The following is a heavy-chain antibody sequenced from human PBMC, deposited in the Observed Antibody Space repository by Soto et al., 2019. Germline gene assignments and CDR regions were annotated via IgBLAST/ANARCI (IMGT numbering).Heavy chain of an antibody. CDR1: GDSLNIGGSY. J-gene: IGHJ4*02. Sequence: PSETLSLTCTVSGDSLNIGGSYWTWIRQHPGKGLEWMGYIYYTGKTYYNRSLESRLTMSVDTSKNQFSLKLSSVTAADTAVYYCTTQVRAPVTIYSPDVQFDYWGQGTPVTVSS. CDR2: IYYTGKT. CDR3: TTQVRAPVTIYSPDVQFDY. V-gene: IGHV4-31*03. D-gene: IGHD3-3*01.